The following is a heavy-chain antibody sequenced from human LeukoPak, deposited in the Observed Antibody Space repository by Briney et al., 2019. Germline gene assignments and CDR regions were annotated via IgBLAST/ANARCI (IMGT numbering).Heavy chain of an antibody. CDR3: ARNRAAAGDWLDP. V-gene: IGHV3-30*02. Sequence: GGSLRLSCAAPGFTFSAYGAHWVRQAPGKGLEWLAFIRYDGRIKNYADSVKGRFTISRDNSKNTLYLQMNSLTTEDTSLYYCARNRAAAGDWLDPWGQGTLVIVSS. D-gene: IGHD6-13*01. CDR2: IRYDGRIK. J-gene: IGHJ5*02. CDR1: GFTFSAYG.